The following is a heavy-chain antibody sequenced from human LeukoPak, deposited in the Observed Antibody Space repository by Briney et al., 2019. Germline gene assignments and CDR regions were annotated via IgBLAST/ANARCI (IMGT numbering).Heavy chain of an antibody. CDR3: ARDHSSGGPYFDY. Sequence: GASVKVSCKAYGYTFNAYGVTWVRQAPGQGLEWMGGIIPIFGTANYAQKFQGRVTITADESTSTAYMELSSLRSEDTAVYYCARDHSSGGPYFDYWGQGTLVTVSS. V-gene: IGHV1-69*13. J-gene: IGHJ4*02. D-gene: IGHD6-19*01. CDR2: IIPIFGTA. CDR1: GYTFNAYG.